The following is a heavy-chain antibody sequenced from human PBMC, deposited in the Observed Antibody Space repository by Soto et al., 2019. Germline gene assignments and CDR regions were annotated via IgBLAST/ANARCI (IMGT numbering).Heavy chain of an antibody. J-gene: IGHJ4*02. Sequence: QVQLQQWGAGLLKPSETLSLTCAVYGGSFSGYYWSWIRQPPGKGLEWIGEIKHSGSTNYNPSLKSRVTISVDTSKNQFSLKLSSVTAADTAVYYCARDGDSSGYHTFDYWGQGTLVTVSS. CDR3: ARDGDSSGYHTFDY. CDR2: IKHSGST. CDR1: GGSFSGYY. D-gene: IGHD3-22*01. V-gene: IGHV4-34*01.